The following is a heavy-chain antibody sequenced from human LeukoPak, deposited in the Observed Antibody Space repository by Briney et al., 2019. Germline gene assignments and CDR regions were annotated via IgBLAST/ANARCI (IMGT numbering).Heavy chain of an antibody. CDR2: ISGSGGST. J-gene: IGHJ4*02. V-gene: IGHV3-23*01. Sequence: HSGGSLRLSCAASGFTFGNYAMSWVRQAPGKGLEWVSCISGSGGSTYYADSVKGRFTISRDNPKNTLFLQMNSLRAEDTAVYYCAKDFLGVRGVATDFDYWGQGTLVTVSS. D-gene: IGHD3-10*01. CDR3: AKDFLGVRGVATDFDY. CDR1: GFTFGNYA.